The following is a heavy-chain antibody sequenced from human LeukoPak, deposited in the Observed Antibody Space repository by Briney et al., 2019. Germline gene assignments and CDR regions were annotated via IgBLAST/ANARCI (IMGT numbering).Heavy chain of an antibody. Sequence: PGGSLRLSCAASGFTFDDYGMSWVRQAPGKGLEWVSGINWNGGSTGYADSVKGRFTISRDNAKNSLYLQMNSLRAEDTALYYCARGLSLVVAATPFDYWGQGTLVTVSS. J-gene: IGHJ4*02. CDR1: GFTFDDYG. V-gene: IGHV3-20*04. D-gene: IGHD2-15*01. CDR3: ARGLSLVVAATPFDY. CDR2: INWNGGST.